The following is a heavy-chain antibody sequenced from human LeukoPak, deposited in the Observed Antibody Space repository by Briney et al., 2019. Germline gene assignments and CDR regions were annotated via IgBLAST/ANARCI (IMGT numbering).Heavy chain of an antibody. V-gene: IGHV3-30*03. J-gene: IGHJ3*02. CDR2: ISYDGSNK. Sequence: PGGSLRLSCAASGFTFSSYGMHWVRQAPGKGLEWVAVISYDGSNKYYADSVRGRFTISRDNSKNTLYLQMNSLRAEDTAVYYCARRDVFDIWGQGTMVTVSS. CDR3: ARRDVFDI. CDR1: GFTFSSYG.